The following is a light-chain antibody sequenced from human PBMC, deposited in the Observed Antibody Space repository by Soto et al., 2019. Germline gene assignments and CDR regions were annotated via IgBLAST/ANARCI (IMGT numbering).Light chain of an antibody. V-gene: IGKV3-20*01. CDR1: QSVSSSY. Sequence: EIVLTQSPGTLSLSPGERATLSCRASQSVSSSYLAWYQQKPGQAPRLLIYGASSRATGIPDRFSGSGSGTDFSLTISRLEQEDFAVYYCQQYGSSPWTFGQGTKVDIK. CDR3: QQYGSSPWT. J-gene: IGKJ1*01. CDR2: GAS.